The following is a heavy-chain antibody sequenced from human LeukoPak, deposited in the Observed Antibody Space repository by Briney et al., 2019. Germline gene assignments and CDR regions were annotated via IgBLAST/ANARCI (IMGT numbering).Heavy chain of an antibody. CDR2: ISGSGGST. D-gene: IGHD3-3*01. CDR1: GFTFSSYA. CDR3: AKGLLRFLEWSSFDY. V-gene: IGHV3-23*01. Sequence: GGSLRLSCAASGFTFSSYAMSWVRQAPGKGLEWVSAISGSGGSTYYADSVKGRFTISRDNSKNTLYLQMNSLRAEDTAVYYCAKGLLRFLEWSSFDYWGQGTLVTVSS. J-gene: IGHJ4*02.